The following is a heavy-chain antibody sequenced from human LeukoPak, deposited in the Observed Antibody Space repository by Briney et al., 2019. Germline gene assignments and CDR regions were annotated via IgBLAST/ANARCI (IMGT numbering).Heavy chain of an antibody. CDR2: INSDMSST. J-gene: IGHJ4*02. CDR3: ARDIAVSGNYFDY. Sequence: GGSLRLSCAASGFTFSNYWMHWVRQAPGKGLVWVSRINSDMSSTNYADSVKGRFTISRDSAKNTLYLQMNSLRAEDTAVYYCARDIAVSGNYFDYWGQGTLVTVSS. V-gene: IGHV3-74*01. D-gene: IGHD6-19*01. CDR1: GFTFSNYW.